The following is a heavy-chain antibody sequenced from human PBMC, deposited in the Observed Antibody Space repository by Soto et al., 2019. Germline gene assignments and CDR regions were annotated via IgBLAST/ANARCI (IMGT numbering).Heavy chain of an antibody. J-gene: IGHJ5*02. CDR2: IIPILDMA. CDR3: ARGPVVVVPDDMFTRHNWFDP. V-gene: IGHV1-69*02. Sequence: QVQLVQSGAEVKKPGSSVKVSCKASGGTFRTYSITWVRQAPGQGLEWMGKIIPILDMANYAQKFQGRVTITADKSTSIAYMELTSLGSEDTAVYYWARGPVVVVPDDMFTRHNWFDPWGQGTRVTVSS. CDR1: GGTFRTYS. D-gene: IGHD2-2*01.